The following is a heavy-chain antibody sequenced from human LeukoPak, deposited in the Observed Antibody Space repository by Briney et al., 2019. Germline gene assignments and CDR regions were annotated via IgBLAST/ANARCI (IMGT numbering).Heavy chain of an antibody. CDR2: ISNSGGYT. J-gene: IGHJ4*02. CDR3: AKDSGQWLRSPFDY. CDR1: GFIVRNYA. Sequence: GGSLRLPCAASGFIVRNYAMSWVRQAPGKGLEWVSGISNSGGYTYYADSVRGRFTISRDNSKNTLYLQMNSLRAEDTAVYYCAKDSGQWLRSPFDYWGQGTLVTVSS. V-gene: IGHV3-23*01. D-gene: IGHD5-12*01.